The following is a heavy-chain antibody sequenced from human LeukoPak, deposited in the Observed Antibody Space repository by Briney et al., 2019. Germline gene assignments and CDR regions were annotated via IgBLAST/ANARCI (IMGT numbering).Heavy chain of an antibody. CDR1: GFTFSSYW. J-gene: IGHJ4*02. D-gene: IGHD5-18*01. Sequence: PGGSLRLSCAASGFTFSSYWMSWVRQAPGKGLEWVANIKQDGSEKYYADSVKGRFTISRDNAKNSLYLQMNSLRAEDTAFYYCAKTSPGYSYNAPLDYWGQGTLVTVSS. CDR2: IKQDGSEK. CDR3: AKTSPGYSYNAPLDY. V-gene: IGHV3-7*03.